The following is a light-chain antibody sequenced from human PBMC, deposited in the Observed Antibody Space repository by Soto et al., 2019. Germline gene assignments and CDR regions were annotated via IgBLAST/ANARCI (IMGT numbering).Light chain of an antibody. CDR3: QQYIRWPLT. J-gene: IGKJ4*01. V-gene: IGKV3-20*01. CDR2: DAS. Sequence: EIMLTQSPGTLSLSPGERATLSCRASQTVSRSHVAWYQQIPGQAPKLLIYDASNRATGIPARFSGSGSETDFTLTISSLEPEDFAVYYCQQYIRWPLTFGGGTKVDI. CDR1: QTVSRSH.